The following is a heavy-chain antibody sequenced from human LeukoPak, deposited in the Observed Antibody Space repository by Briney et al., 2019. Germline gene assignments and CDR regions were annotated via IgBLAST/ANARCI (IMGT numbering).Heavy chain of an antibody. Sequence: PSETLSLTCTVSGGSISSYYWSWIRQPPGKGLEWIGYIYYSGSTNYNPSLKSRVTISVDTSKNQFSLKLSSVTAADTAVYYCARYSSGWELDYWGQGTLVTVSS. D-gene: IGHD6-19*01. V-gene: IGHV4-59*08. CDR2: IYYSGST. CDR1: GGSISSYY. J-gene: IGHJ4*02. CDR3: ARYSSGWELDY.